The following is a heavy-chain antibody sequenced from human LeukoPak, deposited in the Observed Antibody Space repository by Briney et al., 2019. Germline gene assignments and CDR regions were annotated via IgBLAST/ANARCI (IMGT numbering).Heavy chain of an antibody. CDR2: ISAYNGNT. CDR1: GYTFTSYG. Sequence: GASVKVSCKASGYTFTSYGISWVRQAPGQGLEWMGWISAYNGNTNYAQKLQGRVTMTTDTSTSTAYMELRSLRSDDTAVYYCARESGYCSSTSCLKYNWFDPWGQGTLVTVSS. J-gene: IGHJ5*02. D-gene: IGHD2-2*01. V-gene: IGHV1-18*01. CDR3: ARESGYCSSTSCLKYNWFDP.